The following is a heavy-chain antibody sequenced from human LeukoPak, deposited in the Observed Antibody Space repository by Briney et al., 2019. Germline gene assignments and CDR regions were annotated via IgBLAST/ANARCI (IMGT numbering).Heavy chain of an antibody. CDR3: ARDFYGWSAWYFDL. J-gene: IGHJ2*01. CDR2: ISSSSSYI. V-gene: IGHV3-21*01. CDR1: GFTFSSYS. Sequence: GGSLRLSCAASGFTFSSYSMNWVRQAPGKGLEWVSSISSSSSYIYYADSVKGRFTISRDNSKNTLYLQMNSLRAEDTAVYYCARDFYGWSAWYFDLWGRGTLVTVSS. D-gene: IGHD2/OR15-2a*01.